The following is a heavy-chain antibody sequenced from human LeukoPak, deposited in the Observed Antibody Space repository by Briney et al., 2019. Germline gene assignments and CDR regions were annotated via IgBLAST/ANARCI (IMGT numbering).Heavy chain of an antibody. Sequence: GGSLRLSCAASGFTFSNYWMTWVRQAPGKGLEWVANIKQDGSEQYYVDSVKGRFTISRDNAKNSLYLQMNNLRAENTAVYYCARVSSSISCFGLDYWGQGILVTVSS. D-gene: IGHD2-2*01. CDR3: ARVSSSISCFGLDY. CDR2: IKQDGSEQ. J-gene: IGHJ4*02. CDR1: GFTFSNYW. V-gene: IGHV3-7*01.